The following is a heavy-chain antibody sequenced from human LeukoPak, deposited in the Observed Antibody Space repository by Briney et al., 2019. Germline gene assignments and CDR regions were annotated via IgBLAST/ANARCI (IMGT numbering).Heavy chain of an antibody. D-gene: IGHD2-21*02. CDR2: IKQDGSQN. CDR3: TRDGYGDSATDAFDV. J-gene: IGHJ3*01. V-gene: IGHV3-7*01. CDR1: GFTFSSFW. Sequence: GGSLRLSCVGSGFTFSSFWMSWVRQAPGKGLEWVGNIKQDGSQNHYVESVKGRFTISRDNAKNSLYLQLKSLRVEDTAIYYCTRDGYGDSATDAFDVWGQGTKVTVSS.